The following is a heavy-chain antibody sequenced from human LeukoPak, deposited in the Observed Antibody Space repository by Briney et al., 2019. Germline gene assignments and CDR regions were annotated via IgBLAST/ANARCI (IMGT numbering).Heavy chain of an antibody. Sequence: PGGSLRLSCAASGFTFDDYAMHWVRQAPGKGLEWVSGISWNGGSIGYADSVKGRFTISRDNAKNSLYLQMNSLRAEDTALYYCAKARGIAAQFDPWGQGTLVTVSS. D-gene: IGHD6-13*01. J-gene: IGHJ5*02. V-gene: IGHV3-9*01. CDR3: AKARGIAAQFDP. CDR2: ISWNGGSI. CDR1: GFTFDDYA.